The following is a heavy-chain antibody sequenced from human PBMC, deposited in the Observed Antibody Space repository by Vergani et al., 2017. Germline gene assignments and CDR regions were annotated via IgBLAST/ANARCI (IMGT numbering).Heavy chain of an antibody. D-gene: IGHD3-10*01. CDR3: ARVPNRDMVRGVMGWFDP. Sequence: QVQLVQSGAEVKKPGSSVKVSCKASGGTFTNYAVSWVRQAPGQGLEWMGWIIPIFGTANYAQKFQGRVTITADESTSTAYMELSSLRSEDTAVYYCARVPNRDMVRGVMGWFDPWGQGTLVTVSS. V-gene: IGHV1-69*01. J-gene: IGHJ5*02. CDR2: IIPIFGTA. CDR1: GGTFTNYA.